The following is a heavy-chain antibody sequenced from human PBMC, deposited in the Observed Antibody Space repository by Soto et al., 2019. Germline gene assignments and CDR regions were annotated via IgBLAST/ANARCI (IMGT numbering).Heavy chain of an antibody. D-gene: IGHD6-13*01. J-gene: IGHJ1*01. CDR3: ARGIAAAGRGGEGGSDD. CDR1: GFTFSSYG. CDR2: IWYAGSNN. V-gene: IGHV3-33*01. Sequence: QVQLVESGGGVVQPGRSLRLSCAASGFTFSSYGMHWVRQAPGKGLEWVAVIWYAGSNNYYADSLKGRFTISRDNSKNTLYLQLNSLRADDTAMYYCARGIAAAGRGGEGGSDDGGRGTLVTVCS.